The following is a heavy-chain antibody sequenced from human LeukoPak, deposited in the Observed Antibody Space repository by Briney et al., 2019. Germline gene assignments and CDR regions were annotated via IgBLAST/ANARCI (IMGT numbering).Heavy chain of an antibody. Sequence: SETLSLTCTVSGASVSSYYWSWIRQPPGKGLEWIGYIYYSGSTNYNPSLKSRVTISVDTSKNQFSLKLSSVTAADTAVYYCARDYYDSSGYNGPPDAFDIWGQGTMVTVSS. V-gene: IGHV4-59*02. CDR2: IYYSGST. J-gene: IGHJ3*02. D-gene: IGHD3-22*01. CDR1: GASVSSYY. CDR3: ARDYYDSSGYNGPPDAFDI.